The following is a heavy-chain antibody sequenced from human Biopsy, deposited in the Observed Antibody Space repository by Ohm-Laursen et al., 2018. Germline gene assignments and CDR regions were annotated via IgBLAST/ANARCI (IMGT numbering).Heavy chain of an antibody. V-gene: IGHV1-69*13. CDR3: ATKLTGYFHH. J-gene: IGHJ1*01. D-gene: IGHD3-9*01. Sequence: SVKVSCKASGYTFPSYGISWVRQAPGQGLEWMGGIIPIFGTANYAQKFQGRVTITADESTSTATMELRSLRSDDTAVYYCATKLTGYFHHWGQGTLVIVSS. CDR1: GYTFPSYG. CDR2: IIPIFGTA.